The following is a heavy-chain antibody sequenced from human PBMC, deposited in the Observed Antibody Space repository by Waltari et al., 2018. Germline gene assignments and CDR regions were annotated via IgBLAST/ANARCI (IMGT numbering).Heavy chain of an antibody. CDR3: ARTGGGSYSGGDY. Sequence: QVQLQESGPGLVKPSETLSLTCTVSGGSISSYYWSWIRQPPGKGLEWIGYIYYSGSTNYNPSLKSRVTISVDTSKNQFSLKLSSVTAADTAVYYCARTGGGSYSGGDYWGQGTLVTVSS. D-gene: IGHD1-26*01. V-gene: IGHV4-59*01. CDR2: IYYSGST. CDR1: GGSISSYY. J-gene: IGHJ4*02.